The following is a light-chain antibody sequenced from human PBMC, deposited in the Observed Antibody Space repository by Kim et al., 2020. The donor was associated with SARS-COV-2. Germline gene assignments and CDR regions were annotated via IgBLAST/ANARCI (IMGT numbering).Light chain of an antibody. J-gene: IGLJ2*01. V-gene: IGLV2-14*01. Sequence: QSALTQPASVSGSPGQSITISCTGTSSDVGGYNYVSWYQQYPGKAPKLMIYDVSKRPSGVSNRFSGSKSGNTASLTISGLQAEDEADYYCSSYTSSNTYVVFGGGTQLTVL. CDR3: SSYTSSNTYVV. CDR2: DVS. CDR1: SSDVGGYNY.